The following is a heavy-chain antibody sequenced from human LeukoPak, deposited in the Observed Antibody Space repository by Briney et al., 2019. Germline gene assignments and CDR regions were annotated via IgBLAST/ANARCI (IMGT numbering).Heavy chain of an antibody. D-gene: IGHD3-16*02. Sequence: SETLSLTCTVSGGSISSSSYYWGWIRQPPGKGLEWIGSIYYSGSTYYNPSLKSRVTISVDTSKNQFSLKLSSVTAADTAVYYCARDDRRWFDPWGQGTLVTASP. CDR2: IYYSGST. J-gene: IGHJ5*02. CDR1: GGSISSSSYY. CDR3: ARDDRRWFDP. V-gene: IGHV4-39*07.